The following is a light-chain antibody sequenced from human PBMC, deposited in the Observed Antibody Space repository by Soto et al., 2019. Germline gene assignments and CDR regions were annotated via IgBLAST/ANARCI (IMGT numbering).Light chain of an antibody. CDR2: DAF. V-gene: IGKV3-11*01. Sequence: EIVLTQSPATLSLSPGERATLYCRASQRVSSYLAWYQHIPGKAPRLLIYDAFNRATGVPVRFSGSGSGTDFTLTISSLEPEDFAVYYCQQRSNWAPITFGPGTKVEFK. CDR1: QRVSSY. CDR3: QQRSNWAPIT. J-gene: IGKJ3*01.